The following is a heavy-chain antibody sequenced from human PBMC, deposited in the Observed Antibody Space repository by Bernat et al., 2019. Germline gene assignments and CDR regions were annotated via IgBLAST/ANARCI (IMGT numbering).Heavy chain of an antibody. V-gene: IGHV3-9*01. CDR2: ISWISGGI. CDR1: GFTLDDYA. Sequence: EVQLVESGGGLVQPGRSLRLSCAASGFTLDDYAMHWVRQAPGKGREWVSGISWISGGIVYADSVKGRFTISRDNAKDSLYLQMNSLTAEDTALYYCAKHSGYDLARGLEYYFDYWGQGTLVTVSS. J-gene: IGHJ4*02. D-gene: IGHD5-12*01. CDR3: AKHSGYDLARGLEYYFDY.